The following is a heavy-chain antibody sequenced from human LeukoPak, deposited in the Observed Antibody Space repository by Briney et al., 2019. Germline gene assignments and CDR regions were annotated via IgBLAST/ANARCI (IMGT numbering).Heavy chain of an antibody. CDR3: ARENYCSSTSCLGGNWFDP. J-gene: IGHJ5*02. CDR2: ISAYNGNT. V-gene: IGHV1-18*01. D-gene: IGHD2-2*01. Sequence: ASVKVSCKASGYTFTSYGISWVRQAPGQGLEWMVWISAYNGNTNYAHKLQGRVTMTTDTSTSTAYMELRSLRSDDTAVYYCARENYCSSTSCLGGNWFDPWGQGTLVTVSS. CDR1: GYTFTSYG.